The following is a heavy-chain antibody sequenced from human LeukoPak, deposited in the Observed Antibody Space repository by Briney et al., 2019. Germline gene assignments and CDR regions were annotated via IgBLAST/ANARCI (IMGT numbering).Heavy chain of an antibody. CDR1: GGSVSSGGYY. CDR3: ARVARNYYGSGSDTFDY. Sequence: SETLSLTCTVSGGSVSSGGYYWSWIRQHPGKGLEWIGYIYYSGSTYYNPSLKSRVTISVDTSKNQFSLKLSSVTAADTAVYYCARVARNYYGSGSDTFDYWGQGTLVTVSS. V-gene: IGHV4-31*03. CDR2: IYYSGST. D-gene: IGHD3-10*01. J-gene: IGHJ4*02.